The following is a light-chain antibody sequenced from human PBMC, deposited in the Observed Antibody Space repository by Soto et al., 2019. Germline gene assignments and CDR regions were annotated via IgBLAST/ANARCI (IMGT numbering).Light chain of an antibody. J-gene: IGKJ1*01. CDR1: RYIRTA. CDR2: VEY. CDR3: LKDYNYPWT. V-gene: IGKV1-6*01. Sequence: TQMTQSPCSLSASVGDRVTITCRASRYIRTALSWYQHRQGQDPKVLICVEYSLQSGVPSRFSGSGYGTDFTLTIRSMQPEDFATYYCLKDYNYPWTGGKGTKLAIK.